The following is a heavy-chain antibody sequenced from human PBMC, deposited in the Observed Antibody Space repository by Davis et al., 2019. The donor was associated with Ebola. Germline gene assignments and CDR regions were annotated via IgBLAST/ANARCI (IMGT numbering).Heavy chain of an antibody. V-gene: IGHV3-20*04. CDR3: ARVDSGWFFYYFDY. CDR1: GFTFDDYA. Sequence: GESLKISCAASGFTFDDYAMTWVRQAPGKGLEWVSGINWNGGSTGYADSVKGRFTISRDNAKNSLYLRLNSLRDEDTAVYYCARVDSGWFFYYFDYWGQGTLVTVSS. CDR2: INWNGGST. D-gene: IGHD6-19*01. J-gene: IGHJ4*02.